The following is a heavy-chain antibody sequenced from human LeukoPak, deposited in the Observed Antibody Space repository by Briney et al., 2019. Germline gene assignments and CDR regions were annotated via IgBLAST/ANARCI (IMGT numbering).Heavy chain of an antibody. CDR2: ISGSGGST. D-gene: IGHD6-13*01. CDR1: GFTFSTYA. V-gene: IGHV3-23*01. J-gene: IGHJ4*02. Sequence: PGGSLRLSCAASGFTFSTYAMSWVRQAPGMGLEWVSAISGSGGSTYYADSVKGRFTISRDNSKNTLYLQMNSLRAEDTSIYFCAKALEQETVIALDSWGQGTLVTVSS. CDR3: AKALEQETVIALDS.